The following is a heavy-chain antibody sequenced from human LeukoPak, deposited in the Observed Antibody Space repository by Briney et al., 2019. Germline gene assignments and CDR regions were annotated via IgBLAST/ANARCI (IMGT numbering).Heavy chain of an antibody. CDR3: ARDSFGRYSSGWYYYFDY. CDR2: TYYSGST. V-gene: IGHV4-59*01. J-gene: IGHJ4*02. CDR1: GGSISSYY. D-gene: IGHD6-19*01. Sequence: SETLSLTCTVSGGSISSYYWSWIRQPPGKGLEWVGYTYYSGSTNYDPSLKSRVTISVDTSKNQFSLQLSSVTAADTAVYYCARDSFGRYSSGWYYYFDYWGQGTLVTVSS.